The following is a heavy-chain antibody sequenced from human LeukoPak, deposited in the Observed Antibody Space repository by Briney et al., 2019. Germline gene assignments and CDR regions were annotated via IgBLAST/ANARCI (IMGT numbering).Heavy chain of an antibody. Sequence: PGGSLRLSCAASGFTFSDYAMHWVRQAPGKGLEWVAIVSYDGSNEYYADSVKGRFAIPRDNSKNTLYLQMNSLGAEDTAVYYCARDLYITMVRGALGVVDYWGQGTLVTVSS. V-gene: IGHV3-30*09. J-gene: IGHJ4*02. CDR2: VSYDGSNE. CDR1: GFTFSDYA. D-gene: IGHD3-10*01. CDR3: ARDLYITMVRGALGVVDY.